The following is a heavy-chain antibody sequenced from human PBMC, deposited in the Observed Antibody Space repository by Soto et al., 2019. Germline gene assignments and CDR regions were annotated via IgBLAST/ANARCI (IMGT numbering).Heavy chain of an antibody. CDR3: AKDRRDGDFMHILVVDF. J-gene: IGHJ4*02. Sequence: QVRLVESGGGVVQPGGSLRLSCATSGFRLSSYAMHWVRQAPGMGLEWVALMSYDESKKYYADSVKGRFTISRDTSKNTLVLEMNNLRVEDTAVYYCAKDRRDGDFMHILVVDFWGQGALVTVSS. V-gene: IGHV3-30*18. D-gene: IGHD2-15*01. CDR1: GFRLSSYA. CDR2: MSYDESKK.